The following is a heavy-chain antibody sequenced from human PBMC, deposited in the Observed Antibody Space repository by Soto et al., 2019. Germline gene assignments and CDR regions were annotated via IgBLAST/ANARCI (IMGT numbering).Heavy chain of an antibody. CDR3: VRDTPWPAFDY. CDR2: ISRNGGST. V-gene: IGHV3-64D*06. Sequence: PGGSLRLSCSASGFIFSSYAMHWVRQAPGKGLEYVSAISRNGGSTYYADSVRGRFTISRDNSKNTLYLQMSSLRAEDTAVYYCVRDTPWPAFDYWGQGTLVTVSS. CDR1: GFIFSSYA. J-gene: IGHJ4*02.